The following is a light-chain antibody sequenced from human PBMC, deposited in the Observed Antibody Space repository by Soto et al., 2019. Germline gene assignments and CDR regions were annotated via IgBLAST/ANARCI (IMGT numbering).Light chain of an antibody. CDR2: EVT. Sequence: QSALTQPPSASGSLGQSVTISCTGSSSDVGTYNYVSWYQQYPGKAPKLMIYEVTKRPSGVPDRFSGSKSGNTASLTVSGLQDDDEADYYCSSYAGSNNFVVFGGGTKLNVL. J-gene: IGLJ2*01. V-gene: IGLV2-8*01. CDR3: SSYAGSNNFVV. CDR1: SSDVGTYNY.